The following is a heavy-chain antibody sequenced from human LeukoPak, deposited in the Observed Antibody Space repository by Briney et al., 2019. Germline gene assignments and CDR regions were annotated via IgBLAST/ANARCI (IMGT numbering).Heavy chain of an antibody. J-gene: IGHJ4*02. CDR1: GFTFSSYA. V-gene: IGHV3-23*01. CDR2: ISGSGGST. CDR3: AKVRQQQLVRFDY. Sequence: GGSLRLSCVASGFTFSSYAMSWVRQAPGKGLEWVSAISGSGGSTYYADSVKGRFTISRDNSKNTLYLQMNSLRAEDTAVYYCAKVRQQQLVRFDYWGQGTLVTVSS. D-gene: IGHD6-13*01.